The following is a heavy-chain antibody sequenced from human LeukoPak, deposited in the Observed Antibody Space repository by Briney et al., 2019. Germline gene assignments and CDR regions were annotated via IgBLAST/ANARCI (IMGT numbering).Heavy chain of an antibody. CDR2: IYYGGST. D-gene: IGHD1-1*01. J-gene: IGHJ4*02. CDR3: ARGRGNNWSTRFDY. V-gene: IGHV4-59*01. CDR1: GVSISSYY. Sequence: SETLSLTCTVSGVSISSYYWSWIRQPPGKGLEWSGYIYYGGSTKYSPSLKSRVTISVDTSKNQFSLKLSSVTAADTAVYYCARGRGNNWSTRFDYWGQGTLVTVSS.